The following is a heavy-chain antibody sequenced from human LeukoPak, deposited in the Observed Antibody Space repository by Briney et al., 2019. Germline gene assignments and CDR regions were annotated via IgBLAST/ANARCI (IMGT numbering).Heavy chain of an antibody. Sequence: GGSLRLSCAVSGFTFDDYGMSWVRQAPGKGLEWVSGINWNGGSTGYADSVKGRFTISRDNAKKSVYLKMNSLRGEDTVLYYCARDYCGGDCYPFDYWGQGTLVTVSS. D-gene: IGHD2-21*02. CDR1: GFTFDDYG. CDR3: ARDYCGGDCYPFDY. V-gene: IGHV3-20*04. J-gene: IGHJ4*02. CDR2: INWNGGST.